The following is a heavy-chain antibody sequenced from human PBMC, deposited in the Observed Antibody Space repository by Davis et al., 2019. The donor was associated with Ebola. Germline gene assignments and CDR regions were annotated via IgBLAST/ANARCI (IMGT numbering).Heavy chain of an antibody. V-gene: IGHV4-34*01. CDR2: INHSGNT. CDR1: GGSFSGYY. Sequence: SQTLSLTCAVYGGSFSGYYWSWIRQPPGKGLEWIGEINHSGNTNYNPSLKNRVTISVDTSKNQFSLKLSSVTAADTAVYFCARGLDYPIQSFDYWGQGTLVTVSS. CDR3: ARGLDYPIQSFDY. D-gene: IGHD4-11*01. J-gene: IGHJ4*02.